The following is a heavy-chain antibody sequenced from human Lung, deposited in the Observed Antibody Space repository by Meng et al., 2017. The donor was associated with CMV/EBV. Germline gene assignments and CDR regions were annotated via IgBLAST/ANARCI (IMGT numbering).Heavy chain of an antibody. CDR1: SVRRSKG. CDR3: GREGYFGSGNYPIDY. D-gene: IGHD3-10*01. V-gene: IGHV4-4*02. Sequence: SVRRSKGWSWDRRPPGKGLEWIGEIVRTEATNYDPSLKSQVTISVDKYNDQFSLKLTSVTAADTAVYYCGREGYFGSGNYPIDYWGQGTLVTVSS. J-gene: IGHJ4*02. CDR2: IVRTEAT.